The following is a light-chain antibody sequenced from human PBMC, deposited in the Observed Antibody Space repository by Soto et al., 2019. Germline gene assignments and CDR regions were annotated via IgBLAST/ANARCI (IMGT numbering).Light chain of an antibody. CDR2: YDS. CDR1: NIGSKS. Sequence: SYELTQPPSVSVAPGKTASITCGGNNIGSKSVHWYQQKPGQAPVLVIYYDSDRPSGIPERFSGSNSGNTATLTISRVEAGDEADYYCQVWDSSSDHRLVFGGGTKLTVL. V-gene: IGLV3-21*04. CDR3: QVWDSSSDHRLV. J-gene: IGLJ2*01.